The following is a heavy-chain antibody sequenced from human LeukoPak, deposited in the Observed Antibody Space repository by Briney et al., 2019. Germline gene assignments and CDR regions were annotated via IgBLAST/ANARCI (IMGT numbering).Heavy chain of an antibody. Sequence: SETLSLTCTVSGGSISSGDYYWSWIRQPPGKGLEWIGYIYYSGSTYYNPSLKSQVTISVDTSKNQFSLKLSSVTAADTAVYYCARASGDLYLSDYWGQGTLVTVSS. J-gene: IGHJ4*02. CDR2: IYYSGST. V-gene: IGHV4-30-4*01. CDR3: ARASGDLYLSDY. CDR1: GGSISSGDYY. D-gene: IGHD4-17*01.